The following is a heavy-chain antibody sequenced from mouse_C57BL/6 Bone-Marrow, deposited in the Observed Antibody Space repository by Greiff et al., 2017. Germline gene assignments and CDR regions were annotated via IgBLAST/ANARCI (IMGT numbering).Heavy chain of an antibody. V-gene: IGHV1-26*01. CDR2: INPNNGGT. Sequence: EVKLQQSGPELVKPGASVKISCKASGYTFTDYYMNWVKQSPGKSLEWIGGINPNNGGTSYNQKFKGKATLTVDKSSSTAYMELRSLTSEDSAVYYCARFHYGSSHYYAMDYWGQGTSVTVSS. CDR3: ARFHYGSSHYYAMDY. D-gene: IGHD1-1*01. J-gene: IGHJ4*01. CDR1: GYTFTDYY.